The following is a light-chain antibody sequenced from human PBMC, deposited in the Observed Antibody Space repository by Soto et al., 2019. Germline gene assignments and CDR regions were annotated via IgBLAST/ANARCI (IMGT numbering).Light chain of an antibody. J-gene: IGKJ4*01. CDR3: QQYDNLPLT. Sequence: DIQLPQSPSSLSAFVRDRITITCQARQALITYLNWVQQRPGKAPKPLIYDASHLETGVPSRFSGSGSGTAFTLTISSLQPEDVGTYYCQQYDNLPLTFGGGTKVEV. V-gene: IGKV1-33*01. CDR1: QALITY. CDR2: DAS.